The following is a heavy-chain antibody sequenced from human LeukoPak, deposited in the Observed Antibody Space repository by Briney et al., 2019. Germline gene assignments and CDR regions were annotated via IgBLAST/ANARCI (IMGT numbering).Heavy chain of an antibody. CDR2: INHSGST. D-gene: IGHD1-26*01. V-gene: IGHV4-34*01. Sequence: SQTLSLTCAVYGGSFSGYYWSWIRQPPGKGLEWIGEINHSGSTNYNPSLKRRVTISVDTSKNQFSMKLRSVTAADTAVYYCARLMFRQWEQPALDYWGQGTLVTVSS. CDR1: GGSFSGYY. J-gene: IGHJ4*02. CDR3: ARLMFRQWEQPALDY.